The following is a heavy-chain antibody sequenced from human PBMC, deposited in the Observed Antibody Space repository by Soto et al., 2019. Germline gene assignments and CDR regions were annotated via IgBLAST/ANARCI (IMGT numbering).Heavy chain of an antibody. CDR3: ARGMDYIGFDP. CDR2: IGTAGDT. D-gene: IGHD4-4*01. J-gene: IGHJ5*02. V-gene: IGHV3-13*01. Sequence: EVQLVESGGGLVQPGGSLRLSCAASGFTFSSYDMHWVRQATGKGLEWVSAIGTAGDTYYPGSVKGRFTISRENAKNSLYLQMNSLRAGDTAVYYCARGMDYIGFDPWGQGTLVTVSS. CDR1: GFTFSSYD.